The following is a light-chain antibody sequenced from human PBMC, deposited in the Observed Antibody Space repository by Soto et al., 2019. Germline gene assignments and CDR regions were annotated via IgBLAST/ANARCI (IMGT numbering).Light chain of an antibody. J-gene: IGKJ1*01. V-gene: IGKV3-15*01. CDR1: QSVSSAY. Sequence: EIVLTQSPGTLSLSPGERATLSCRASQSVSSAYLAWYQQIPGQAPRLLIYGASTRATGIPARFSGSGSGTEFTLTISSLLSEDFAVYYCQQYNNWPRTFGQGTKVEIK. CDR2: GAS. CDR3: QQYNNWPRT.